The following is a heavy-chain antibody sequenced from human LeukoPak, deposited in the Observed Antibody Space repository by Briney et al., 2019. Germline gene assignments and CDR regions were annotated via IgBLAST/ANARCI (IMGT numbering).Heavy chain of an antibody. CDR1: GYTFSGYY. Sequence: ASVKVSCKASGYTFSGYYMHWVRQAPGQGLEWLGWINPANGYTKYSQQFQDRVTLTSDTSATTAYMELSSLRSEDKAVYYCAIRDGHTDHWGQGTLVTVSS. CDR2: INPANGYT. J-gene: IGHJ4*02. V-gene: IGHV1-3*03. CDR3: AIRDGHTDH. D-gene: IGHD5-24*01.